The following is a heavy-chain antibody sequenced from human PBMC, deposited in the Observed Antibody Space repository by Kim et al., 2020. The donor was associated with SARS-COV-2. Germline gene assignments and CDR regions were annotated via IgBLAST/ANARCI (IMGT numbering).Heavy chain of an antibody. J-gene: IGHJ6*02. CDR2: IWYDGSNK. CDR1: GVTFSSYG. V-gene: IGHV3-33*01. CDR3: ARDRLGEYGMDV. D-gene: IGHD3-16*01. Sequence: GGSLRLSCAASGVTFSSYGMHWVRQAPGKGLEWVAVIWYDGSNKYYANSVKGRSTISRDNSKNTLYLQMNSRRAEDTAVYYCARDRLGEYGMDVWGQGTTVTVSS.